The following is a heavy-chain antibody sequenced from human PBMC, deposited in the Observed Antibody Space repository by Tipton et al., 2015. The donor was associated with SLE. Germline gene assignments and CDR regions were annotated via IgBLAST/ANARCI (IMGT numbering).Heavy chain of an antibody. J-gene: IGHJ3*02. CDR1: GGSISSSSYY. D-gene: IGHD6-13*01. V-gene: IGHV4-39*07. Sequence: LRLSCTVSGGSISSSSYYWGWIRQPPGKGLEWIGSIYYSGSTYYNPSLKSRVTISVYTSKNQFSLKLSSVTAADTAVYYCAREYSSSSGAFDIWGQGTMVTVSS. CDR3: AREYSSSSGAFDI. CDR2: IYYSGST.